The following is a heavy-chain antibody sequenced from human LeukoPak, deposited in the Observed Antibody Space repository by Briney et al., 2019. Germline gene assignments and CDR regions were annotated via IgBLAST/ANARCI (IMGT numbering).Heavy chain of an antibody. J-gene: IGHJ4*02. CDR1: GFTFDDYA. V-gene: IGHV3-9*01. Sequence: GGSLRLSCAASGFTFDDYAMHWVRQAPGKGLEWVSGIRWNSGSIGYADSVKGPFTIPRDNAKNSLYLQMNSLRAEAPALYYCAKEGDWGQGTLVTVSS. CDR2: IRWNSGSI. CDR3: AKEGD.